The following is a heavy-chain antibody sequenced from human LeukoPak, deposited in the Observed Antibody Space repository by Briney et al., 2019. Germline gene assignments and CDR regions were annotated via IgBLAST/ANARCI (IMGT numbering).Heavy chain of an antibody. V-gene: IGHV3-21*01. CDR2: IGSSSTYI. D-gene: IGHD5-18*01. Sequence: PGGSLRLSCAASGFTFSSYSMNWVRQAPGKGLEWVSSIGSSSTYIYYADSVKGRFTISRDNAKNSLYLQMNSLRAEDTAVYYCAASTKHTAMVDYWGQETLVTVSS. CDR3: AASTKHTAMVDY. J-gene: IGHJ4*02. CDR1: GFTFSSYS.